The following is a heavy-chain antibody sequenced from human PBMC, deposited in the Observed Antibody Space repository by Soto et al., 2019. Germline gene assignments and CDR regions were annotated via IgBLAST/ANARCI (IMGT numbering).Heavy chain of an antibody. Sequence: QVQLVESGGGLVKPGGSLRLSCAASGFTFSDYYMSWIRQAPGKGLEWVSYISSSGSTIYYADSVKGRFTISRDNAKNALYLQMNSLRAEDTAVYYCARMESHPDKTWTPMDVWGQGTTVTVSS. CDR1: GFTFSDYY. D-gene: IGHD1-1*01. CDR2: ISSSGSTI. J-gene: IGHJ6*02. V-gene: IGHV3-11*01. CDR3: ARMESHPDKTWTPMDV.